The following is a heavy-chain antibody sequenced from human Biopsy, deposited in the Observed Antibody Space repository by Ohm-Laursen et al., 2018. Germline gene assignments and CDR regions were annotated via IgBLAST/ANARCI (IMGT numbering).Heavy chain of an antibody. J-gene: IGHJ5*02. D-gene: IGHD3-22*01. CDR2: IFYRGST. CDR1: GGSISNNNYY. Sequence: SDTLSLTWAVSGGSISNNNYYWGWIRQPLGKGLEWIGSIFYRGSTHYKPSLKSRLNISVDTSKNQFSLKLNSVTAADTAVYYCARDYDTSGYYYVSWDQGTLVTVSS. CDR3: ARDYDTSGYYYVS. V-gene: IGHV4-39*01.